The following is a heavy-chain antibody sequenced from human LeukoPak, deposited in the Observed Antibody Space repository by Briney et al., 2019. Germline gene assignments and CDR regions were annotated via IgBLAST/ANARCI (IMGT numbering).Heavy chain of an antibody. Sequence: GESLKISCKASGYSFTTYWIGWVRQVPGKGLEWVGIIYPADSTAKYSPSFQGQVTISVDKSISTAYLQWSRLEASDTAVFYCARQLGSGRYFDYWGQGTLVTVSS. V-gene: IGHV5-51*01. D-gene: IGHD6-19*01. J-gene: IGHJ4*02. CDR3: ARQLGSGRYFDY. CDR2: IYPADSTA. CDR1: GYSFTTYW.